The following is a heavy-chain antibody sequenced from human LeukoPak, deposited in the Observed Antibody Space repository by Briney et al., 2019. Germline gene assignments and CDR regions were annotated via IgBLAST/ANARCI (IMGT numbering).Heavy chain of an antibody. CDR3: ARGPAYCGGDCYYRSFDY. Sequence: ASVTVSCKASGYTFTSYGISWVRQAPGQGLEWMGWISAYNGNTNYAQKLQGRVTMTTDTSTSTAYMELRSLRSDDTAVYYCARGPAYCGGDCYYRSFDYWGQGTLVTVSS. CDR1: GYTFTSYG. CDR2: ISAYNGNT. J-gene: IGHJ4*02. V-gene: IGHV1-18*01. D-gene: IGHD2-21*02.